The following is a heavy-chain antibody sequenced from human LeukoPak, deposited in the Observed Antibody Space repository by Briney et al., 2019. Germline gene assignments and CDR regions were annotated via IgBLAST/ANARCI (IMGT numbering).Heavy chain of an antibody. J-gene: IGHJ4*02. CDR3: ARAGYCSAAGCRLWAY. CDR1: GYTFTSYS. Sequence: GASVKVSCKASGYTFTSYSMNWVRQAPGQGLEWMGWINTNTGNPTYAQGFTGRFVFSLDTSVSTAYLQISSLKPEDTAVYYCARAGYCSAAGCRLWAYWGQGTLVTVSS. CDR2: INTNTGNP. D-gene: IGHD2-15*01. V-gene: IGHV7-4-1*02.